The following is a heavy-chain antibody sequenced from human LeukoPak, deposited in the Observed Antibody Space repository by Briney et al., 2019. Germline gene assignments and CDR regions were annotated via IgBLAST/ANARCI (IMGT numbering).Heavy chain of an antibody. CDR1: GASISRYY. Sequence: SETLSLTCSVSGASISRYYWSWIRQPPGKGLEWIGYFHHSGNTNYSPSLSSRITMSVDTSKNQFSLRLNSVTAADTAIYYCARRAAALDSWGQGTLVTVSS. J-gene: IGHJ4*02. CDR3: ARRAAALDS. CDR2: FHHSGNT. V-gene: IGHV4-59*12. D-gene: IGHD6-13*01.